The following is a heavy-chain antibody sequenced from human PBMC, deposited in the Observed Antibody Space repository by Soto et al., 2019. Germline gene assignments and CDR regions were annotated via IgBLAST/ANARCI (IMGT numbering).Heavy chain of an antibody. J-gene: IGHJ6*02. D-gene: IGHD2-15*01. CDR2: IIPIFGTA. V-gene: IGHV1-69*13. CDR3: ARSVAATIYYYYGMDV. CDR1: GGTFSSYA. Sequence: SVKVSCKASGGTFSSYAISWVRQAPGQGLEWMGGIIPIFGTANYAQKFQGRVTITADESTSTAYMELSSLRSEDTAVYYCARSVAATIYYYYGMDVWGQGTTVTVSS.